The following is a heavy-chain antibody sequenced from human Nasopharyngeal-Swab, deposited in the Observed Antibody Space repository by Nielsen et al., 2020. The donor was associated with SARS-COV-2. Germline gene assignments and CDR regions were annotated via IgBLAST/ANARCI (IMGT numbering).Heavy chain of an antibody. CDR3: ARVQVDDDFWTGYHFDY. Sequence: SETLSLTCTVSGGSMNSYYWYWIRQPPGKGLEWIGYVFNSGSTECSPSLKRRATISVDTSNNQFSLKLSSVTAADTAVYFCARVQVDDDFWTGYHFDYWGQGTLVTVSS. D-gene: IGHD3/OR15-3a*01. J-gene: IGHJ4*02. CDR1: GGSMNSYY. CDR2: VFNSGST. V-gene: IGHV4-59*01.